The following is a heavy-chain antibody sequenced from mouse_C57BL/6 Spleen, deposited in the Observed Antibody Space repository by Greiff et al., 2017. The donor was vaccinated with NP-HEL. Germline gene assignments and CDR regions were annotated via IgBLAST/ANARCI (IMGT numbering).Heavy chain of an antibody. CDR1: GYAFSSYW. D-gene: IGHD1-1*01. V-gene: IGHV1-80*01. J-gene: IGHJ2*01. CDR3: ARSPYYGSSRYYFDY. Sequence: VKLMESGAELVKPGASVKISCKASGYAFSSYWMNWVKQRPGKGLEWIGQIYPGDGDTNYNGKFKGKATLTADKSSSTAYMQLSSLTSEDSAVYFCARSPYYGSSRYYFDYWGQGTTLTVSS. CDR2: IYPGDGDT.